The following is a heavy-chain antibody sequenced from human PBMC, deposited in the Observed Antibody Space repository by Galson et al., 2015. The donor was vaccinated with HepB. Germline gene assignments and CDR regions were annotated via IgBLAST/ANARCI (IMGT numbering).Heavy chain of an antibody. J-gene: IGHJ5*02. Sequence: SVKVSCKASGGTFSSYAISWVRQAPGQGLEWMGGIIPIFGTANYAQKFQGRVTITADKSTSTAYMELSSLRSEDTAVYYCARDGHNWNDSIDPKNEYNWFDPWGQGTLVTVSS. CDR3: ARDGHNWNDSIDPKNEYNWFDP. CDR2: IIPIFGTA. CDR1: GGTFSSYA. D-gene: IGHD1-20*01. V-gene: IGHV1-69*06.